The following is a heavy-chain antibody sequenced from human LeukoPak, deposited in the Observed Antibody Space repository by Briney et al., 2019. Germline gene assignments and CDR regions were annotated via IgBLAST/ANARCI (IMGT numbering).Heavy chain of an antibody. V-gene: IGHV1-18*01. CDR2: ISAYNGNT. CDR3: ARTTKEIMYYYDSSGYQGSPYNWFDP. CDR1: GGTFSSYA. D-gene: IGHD3-22*01. Sequence: GASVKVSCKASGGTFSSYAISWVRQAPGQGLEWMGWISAYNGNTNYAQKLQGRVTMTTDTSTSTAYMELRSLRSDDTAVYYCARTTKEIMYYYDSSGYQGSPYNWFDPWGQGTLVTVSS. J-gene: IGHJ5*02.